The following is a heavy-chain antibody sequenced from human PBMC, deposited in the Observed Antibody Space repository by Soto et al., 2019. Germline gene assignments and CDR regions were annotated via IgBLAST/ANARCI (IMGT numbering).Heavy chain of an antibody. V-gene: IGHV3-23*01. CDR1: GFTFSSYG. J-gene: IGHJ4*02. D-gene: IGHD6-13*01. CDR3: AKLVAAAGTTD. Sequence: EVQLLESGGVWVQPGGSLRLSCAASGFTFSSYGMSWVRQAPGKGLEWVSSFGGSGSSTYYADSVKGRFTISRDNSKNTLYLQMNGLSADDTAVYYCAKLVAAAGTTDWGQGTLVTVSS. CDR2: FGGSGSST.